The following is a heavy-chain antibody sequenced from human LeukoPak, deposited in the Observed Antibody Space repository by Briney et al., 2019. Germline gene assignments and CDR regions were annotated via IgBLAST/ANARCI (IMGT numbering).Heavy chain of an antibody. Sequence: ASVTVSFTASGYTFTTYGISWVRQAPGQGLEWMGWISTYNGNTNYAQKLQGRVTMTTDTSPSTAYMELRSLRSDDTAVYYCARSGGSTAYYFYWGQGTLVTVSS. CDR1: GYTFTTYG. V-gene: IGHV1-18*01. CDR2: ISTYNGNT. J-gene: IGHJ4*02. D-gene: IGHD3-22*01. CDR3: ARSGGSTAYYFY.